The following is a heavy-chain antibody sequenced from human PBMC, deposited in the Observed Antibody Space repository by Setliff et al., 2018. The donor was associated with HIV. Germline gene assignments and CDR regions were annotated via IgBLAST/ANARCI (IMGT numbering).Heavy chain of an antibody. CDR3: ASSDGYKLEDYYYYGMDV. CDR1: GFTFRSYS. V-gene: IGHV3-21*01. CDR2: ISSSSSYM. J-gene: IGHJ6*02. Sequence: GSLRLSCAASGFTFRSYSMNWVRQAPGKGLEWVSSISSSSSYMYYADSVKGRFTISRDNAKKSLYLQMNSLRAEDTAVYYCASSDGYKLEDYYYYGMDVWGQGTTVTVSS. D-gene: IGHD5-12*01.